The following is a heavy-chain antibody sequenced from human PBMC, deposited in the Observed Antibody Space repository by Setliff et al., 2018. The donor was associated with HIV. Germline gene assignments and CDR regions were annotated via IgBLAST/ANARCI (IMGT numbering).Heavy chain of an antibody. CDR3: ARHFPGSPHPAGYYMDV. V-gene: IGHV4-39*01. CDR2: VYYSGGT. D-gene: IGHD6-13*01. J-gene: IGHJ6*03. Sequence: PSETLSLTCTVSGGSISSNNYYWGWIRQPPGKGLEWIGTVYYSGGTYYNPSLKSRVTISVDTAKKQFSLRLRSVTATDTAVYYCARHFPGSPHPAGYYMDVWGKGTMVTVSS. CDR1: GGSISSNNYY.